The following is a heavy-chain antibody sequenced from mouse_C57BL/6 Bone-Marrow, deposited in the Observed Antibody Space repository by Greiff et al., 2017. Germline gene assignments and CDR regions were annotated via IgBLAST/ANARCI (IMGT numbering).Heavy chain of an antibody. CDR1: GFTFSSYG. Sequence: DVKLVESGGDLVKPGGSLKLSCAASGFTFSSYGMSWVRQTPDKRLEWVANISSGGSYTYYPDSVKGSFTISRDNAKNTLYLHMSSLKSEDTAMYNCARQGRGYAMDYWGQGTSVTVSS. CDR3: ARQGRGYAMDY. V-gene: IGHV5-6*02. CDR2: ISSGGSYT. J-gene: IGHJ4*01.